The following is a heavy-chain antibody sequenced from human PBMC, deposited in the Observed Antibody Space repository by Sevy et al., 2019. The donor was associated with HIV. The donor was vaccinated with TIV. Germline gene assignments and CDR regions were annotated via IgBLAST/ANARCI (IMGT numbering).Heavy chain of an antibody. D-gene: IGHD3-22*01. CDR2: FDPEDGRI. CDR3: ATTKDYYDNSGYPFDY. CDR1: GNTLTGLS. Sequence: ASVKVSCKVSGNTLTGLSMNWVRQAPGEGLEWMGTFDPEDGRIMYAQKFQGRVTMTEDKSTDTAYMELSSLRSEDMAVYYCATTKDYYDNSGYPFDYWGQGTLVTVSS. J-gene: IGHJ4*02. V-gene: IGHV1-24*01.